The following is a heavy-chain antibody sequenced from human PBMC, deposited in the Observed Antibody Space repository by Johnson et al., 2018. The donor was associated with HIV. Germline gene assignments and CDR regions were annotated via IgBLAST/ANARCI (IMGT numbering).Heavy chain of an antibody. CDR2: ISWNSGSI. Sequence: EVQLVESGVGLVQPGRSLRLSCAASGFTFDDYAMHWVRQAPGKGLEWVSGISWNSGSIGYADSVKGRFTISRDNAKNSLYLQMNSLRAEDTALYYCAKDRGSTLYGAFDIWGQGTMVTVSS. J-gene: IGHJ3*02. V-gene: IGHV3-9*01. D-gene: IGHD2-2*01. CDR1: GFTFDDYA. CDR3: AKDRGSTLYGAFDI.